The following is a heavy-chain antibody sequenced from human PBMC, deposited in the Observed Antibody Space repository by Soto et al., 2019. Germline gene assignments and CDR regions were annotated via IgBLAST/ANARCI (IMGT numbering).Heavy chain of an antibody. CDR2: IYSGGST. V-gene: IGHV3-53*01. CDR1: GFTVSSNY. Sequence: GGSLRLSCAASGFTVSSNYMSWVRQAPEKGLEWVSVIYSGGSTYYADSVKGRFTISRDNSKNTLYLQMNSLRAEDTAVYYCARDRAKRWLQLDYWGQGTLVTVSS. J-gene: IGHJ4*02. CDR3: ARDRAKRWLQLDY. D-gene: IGHD5-12*01.